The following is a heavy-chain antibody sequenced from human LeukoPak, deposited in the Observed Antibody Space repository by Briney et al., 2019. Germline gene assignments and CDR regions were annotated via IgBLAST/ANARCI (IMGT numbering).Heavy chain of an antibody. CDR3: AKDAQSTYYYDSSGHLDY. V-gene: IGHV3-30*18. CDR2: ISYDGSNK. J-gene: IGHJ4*02. Sequence: SGRYLRLSGAAFGFTFSSYGMHWVREAPGKGLEGVAVISYDGSNKYYADPAKGRFTISRDNSKNTLYQQMNSLSAQDTAVYYCAKDAQSTYYYDSSGHLDYWGQGTLVTVSS. CDR1: GFTFSSYG. D-gene: IGHD3-22*01.